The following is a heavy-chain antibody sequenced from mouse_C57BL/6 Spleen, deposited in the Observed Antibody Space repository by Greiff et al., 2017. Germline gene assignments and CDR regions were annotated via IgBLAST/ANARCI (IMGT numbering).Heavy chain of an antibody. CDR1: GFTFSDYG. J-gene: IGHJ3*01. Sequence: VQLKQSGGGLVKPGGSLKLSCAASGFTFSDYGMHWVRQAPEKGLEWVAYISSGSSTIYYADTVKGRFTISRDNAKNTLFLQMTSLRSEDTAMYYCATDSSGYWCAYWGQGTLVTVSA. V-gene: IGHV5-17*01. D-gene: IGHD3-2*02. CDR3: ATDSSGYWCAY. CDR2: ISSGSSTI.